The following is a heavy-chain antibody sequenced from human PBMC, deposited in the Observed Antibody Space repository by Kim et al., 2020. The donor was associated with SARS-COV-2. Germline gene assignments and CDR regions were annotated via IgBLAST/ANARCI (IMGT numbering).Heavy chain of an antibody. CDR3: ARGAEISSSWYGGLYYYGMDV. Sequence: SETLSLTCTVSGGSISSGGYYWSWIRQHPGKCLEWIGYIYYSGSTYYNPSLKSRVTISVDTSKNQFSLKLSSVTAADTAVYYCARGAEISSSWYGGLYYYGMDVWGQGTTVTVSS. CDR1: GGSISSGGYY. D-gene: IGHD6-13*01. CDR2: IYYSGST. V-gene: IGHV4-31*03. J-gene: IGHJ6*02.